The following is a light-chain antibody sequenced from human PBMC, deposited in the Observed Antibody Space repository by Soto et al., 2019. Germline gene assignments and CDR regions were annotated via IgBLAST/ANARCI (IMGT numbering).Light chain of an antibody. CDR3: QQSYSTHSIT. CDR1: QSISSY. V-gene: IGKV1-39*01. J-gene: IGKJ5*01. Sequence: DIPMTQSPSSLSASVGDRVTITCRASQSISSYLNWYQQKPGKAPKLLIYAASSLQSGVPSRFSGSGSGTDFTLTISSLQPEDFATYYCQQSYSTHSITFGQGTRLETK. CDR2: AAS.